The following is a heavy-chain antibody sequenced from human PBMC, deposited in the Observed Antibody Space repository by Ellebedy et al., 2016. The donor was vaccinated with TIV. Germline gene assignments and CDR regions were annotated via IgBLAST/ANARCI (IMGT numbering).Heavy chain of an antibody. Sequence: AASVKVSCKASGGSFSNYAFNWVRQAPGQGLEWMGRVIPILGVTNYAQKFQGRVTITADTSTTTVYMELRSLRSDDTAVYYCARDYPYYESGNYWGQGTLVTVSS. J-gene: IGHJ4*02. CDR1: GGSFSNYA. V-gene: IGHV1-69*04. CDR2: VIPILGVT. CDR3: ARDYPYYESGNY. D-gene: IGHD3-22*01.